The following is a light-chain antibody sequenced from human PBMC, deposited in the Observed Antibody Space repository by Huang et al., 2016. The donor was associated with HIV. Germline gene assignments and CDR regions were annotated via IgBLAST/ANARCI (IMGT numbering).Light chain of an antibody. CDR3: QQYFEWPPTT. J-gene: IGKJ1*01. Sequence: EIVMTQSPATLSVSPGERAPLSCRASQRVSDYLAWYQQKPGQAPRLLISGASTRATGIPARFSGSGSGTEFTLTISSLQSEDFAVYYCQQYFEWPPTTFGQGTKVEIK. CDR2: GAS. V-gene: IGKV3-15*01. CDR1: QRVSDY.